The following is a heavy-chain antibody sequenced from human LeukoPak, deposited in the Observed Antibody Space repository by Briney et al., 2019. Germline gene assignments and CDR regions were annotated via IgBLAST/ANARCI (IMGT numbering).Heavy chain of an antibody. CDR2: IYYGGST. Sequence: SETLSLTCTVSGASISSGGYFWSWIRQNPGKGLEWIGSIYYGGSTYYRPSLKSRVTISSDTSKNQLSLKMNSVTDADTAVYYCARGGSGWGGYDPLDYWGQGTLVTVSS. D-gene: IGHD5-12*01. CDR1: GASISSGGYF. CDR3: ARGGSGWGGYDPLDY. V-gene: IGHV4-31*03. J-gene: IGHJ4*02.